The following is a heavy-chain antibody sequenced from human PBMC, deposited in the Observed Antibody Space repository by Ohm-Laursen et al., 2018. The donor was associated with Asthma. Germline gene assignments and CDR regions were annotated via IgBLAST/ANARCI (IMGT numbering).Heavy chain of an antibody. CDR3: ARIGPEWELPGREYSLHH. CDR2: ISTASTFI. Sequence: GSLRLSCSASGYTFSRYSIHWVRQFPGKGLEWVASISTASTFIYYADSVRGRFTTSRDNAKNSVYLQMNSLRAEDTALYYCARIGPEWELPGREYSLHHWGEGTLVTVSP. J-gene: IGHJ1*01. V-gene: IGHV3-21*01. CDR1: GYTFSRYS. D-gene: IGHD1-26*01.